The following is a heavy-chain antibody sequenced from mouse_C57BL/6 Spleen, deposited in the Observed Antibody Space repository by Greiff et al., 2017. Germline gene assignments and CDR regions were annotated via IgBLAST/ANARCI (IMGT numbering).Heavy chain of an antibody. Sequence: QVQLQQSGPGLVAPSPCLSITCTVSGFSFTSYGVSWVRQPPGQGLEWLGVIWGDGSTNYHSALISSLSISKDNSKSQVFLKLNSLQTDDTATYYCATGGTTVVEVDYWGQGTTVTVSS. CDR1: GFSFTSYG. CDR3: ATGGTTVVEVDY. V-gene: IGHV2-3*01. CDR2: IWGDGST. D-gene: IGHD1-1*01. J-gene: IGHJ4*01.